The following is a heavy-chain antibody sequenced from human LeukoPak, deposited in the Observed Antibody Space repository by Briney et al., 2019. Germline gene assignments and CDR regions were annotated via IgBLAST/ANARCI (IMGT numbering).Heavy chain of an antibody. D-gene: IGHD1-1*01. CDR1: GDSVSSNSAA. Sequence: SQSLSLTCAISGDSVSSNSAAWNWIRLSPSRGLEWLGRTYYRSKWYNDYAVSMKGRITINPDTSKNQFSLQLDSVTPEDTAVYYCARERTGFDPWGQGTLVTVSS. CDR3: ARERTGFDP. V-gene: IGHV6-1*01. J-gene: IGHJ5*02. CDR2: TYYRSKWYN.